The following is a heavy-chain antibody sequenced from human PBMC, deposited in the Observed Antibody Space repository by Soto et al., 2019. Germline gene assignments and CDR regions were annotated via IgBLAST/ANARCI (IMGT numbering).Heavy chain of an antibody. CDR3: AKRSGSYYYFEC. CDR1: GFTFSTSA. Sequence: EVQLLESGGGLVQPGGSLRLSCAASGFTFSTSAMRWVRQAPGKGLEWVSAINPSGGNTYYADSAKGRFTISRDNSKNTLYLQMNSLRAEDTAVYYCAKRSGSYYYFECWGQGTLVTVSS. J-gene: IGHJ4*02. CDR2: INPSGGNT. D-gene: IGHD1-26*01. V-gene: IGHV3-23*01.